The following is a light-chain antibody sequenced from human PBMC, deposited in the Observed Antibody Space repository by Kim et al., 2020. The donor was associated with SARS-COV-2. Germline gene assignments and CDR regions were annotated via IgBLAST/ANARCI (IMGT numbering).Light chain of an antibody. J-gene: IGLJ2*01. CDR1: TSDIENYNL. CDR2: EVT. CDR3: CSHASNRAVI. V-gene: IGLV2-23*02. Sequence: GQSITISCTGTTSDIENYNLVSWYQQYPGKAPTVIIFEVTKRPSGVSNRFSGSKSGNTASLTISGLQAEDEADYYCCSHASNRAVIFGGGTKL.